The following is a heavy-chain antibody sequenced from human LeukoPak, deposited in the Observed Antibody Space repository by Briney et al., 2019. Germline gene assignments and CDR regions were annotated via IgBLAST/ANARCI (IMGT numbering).Heavy chain of an antibody. V-gene: IGHV1-2*02. Sequence: ASAKVSCKASGYTFTGYYMHWVRQAPGQGLEWMGWINPNSGGTNYAQKFQGRVTMTRDTSISTAYMELSRLRSDDTAVYYCARDLVVVVPAAIVQDAFDIWGQGTMVTVSS. CDR2: INPNSGGT. CDR1: GYTFTGYY. J-gene: IGHJ3*02. D-gene: IGHD2-2*01. CDR3: ARDLVVVVPAAIVQDAFDI.